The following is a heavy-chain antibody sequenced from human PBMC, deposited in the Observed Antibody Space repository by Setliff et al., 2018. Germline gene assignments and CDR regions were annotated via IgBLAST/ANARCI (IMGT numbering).Heavy chain of an antibody. CDR3: ARGSIAAAGTDLDY. Sequence: GESLKISCAASGYTSSSYAMTWVRQAPGKGLEWVSIISASGDTTYYADSVKGRFTISRDNAKNSLYLQMNSLRAEDTAVYYCARGSIAAAGTDLDYWGQGTLVTVSS. V-gene: IGHV3-23*01. J-gene: IGHJ4*02. D-gene: IGHD6-13*01. CDR1: GYTSSSYA. CDR2: ISASGDTT.